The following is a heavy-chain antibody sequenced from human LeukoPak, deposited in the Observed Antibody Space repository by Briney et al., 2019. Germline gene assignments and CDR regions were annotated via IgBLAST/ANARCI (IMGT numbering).Heavy chain of an antibody. CDR3: GKHLRATNTYIFFGLDV. CDR2: INWNGGGT. V-gene: IGHV3-9*01. Sequence: GGSLRLSCAAAGFTFKGYGMHWVRQPPGKGLEWVSGINWNGGGTDYADSVKGRFTISRDNAKNSLYLQMTSLRPEDTALYYCGKHLRATNTYIFFGLDVWGQGTTVTVSS. J-gene: IGHJ6*02. CDR1: GFTFKGYG. D-gene: IGHD1-26*01.